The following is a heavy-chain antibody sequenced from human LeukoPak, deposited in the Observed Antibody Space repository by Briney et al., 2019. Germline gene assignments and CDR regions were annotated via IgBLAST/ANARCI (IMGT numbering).Heavy chain of an antibody. J-gene: IGHJ4*02. V-gene: IGHV4-30-2*01. CDR1: CGSISRGGYY. D-gene: IGHD1-26*01. Sequence: SETLSLTCTVSCGSISRGGYYWSWIRQPPGKGLEWIGYIYHSGSTYYNPSLKSRVTISVDRSKNQFSLKLSSVTAADTAVYYCARKSSGSYDYWGQGTLVTVSS. CDR2: IYHSGST. CDR3: ARKSSGSYDY.